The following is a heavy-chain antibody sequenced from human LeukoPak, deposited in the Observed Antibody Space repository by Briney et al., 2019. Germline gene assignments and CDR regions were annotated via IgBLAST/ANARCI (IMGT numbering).Heavy chain of an antibody. D-gene: IGHD2-2*01. Sequence: SETLSLTCAVSGYSISSGYYWGWIRQPPGKGLERIGSIYHSGSTYYNPSLKSRVTISVETSKNQFSLKLSSMTAADTALYYCARHEGYCSSTSCSYFDYWGQGTLVTVSS. CDR2: IYHSGST. V-gene: IGHV4-38-2*01. CDR3: ARHEGYCSSTSCSYFDY. J-gene: IGHJ4*02. CDR1: GYSISSGYY.